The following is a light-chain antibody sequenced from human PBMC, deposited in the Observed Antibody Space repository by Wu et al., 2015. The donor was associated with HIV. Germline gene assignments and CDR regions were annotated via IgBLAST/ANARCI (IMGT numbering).Light chain of an antibody. CDR3: QHYGSSTRT. CDR2: GAS. J-gene: IGKJ1*01. Sequence: EIVLTQSPDTLSLSPGEGATLSCRASQSISSRSLAWYQQKPGQAPRLLIHGASSRATGIPDRFSGSGSGTDFTLTISRLEPEDFAVYYCQHYGSSTRTFGQGTKVELK. CDR1: QSISSRS. V-gene: IGKV3-20*01.